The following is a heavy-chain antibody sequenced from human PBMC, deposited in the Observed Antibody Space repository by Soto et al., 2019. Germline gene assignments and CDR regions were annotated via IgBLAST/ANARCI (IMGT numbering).Heavy chain of an antibody. D-gene: IGHD3-22*01. V-gene: IGHV3-30-3*01. CDR2: VTSDGSNK. J-gene: IGHJ3*01. CDR1: GFTFSTYA. CDR3: GRITLKTSVGTFDF. Sequence: PGGSLRLSCAASGFTFSTYALHWVRQAPGKGLEWVATVTSDGSNKYHADSVEGRFTISRDDSKNTLYLQLNSLRAEDTAVYYCGRITLKTSVGTFDFWGQGTMVTVSS.